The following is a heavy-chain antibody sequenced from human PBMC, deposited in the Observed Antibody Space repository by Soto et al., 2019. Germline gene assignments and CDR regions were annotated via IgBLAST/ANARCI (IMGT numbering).Heavy chain of an antibody. CDR2: GSYSGTT. Sequence: XATLSLTCTVSGVSFSSGRFYWAWIRQPPGKGLEWIGFGSYSGTTNYKPSLKSRVTISVDTSRSQISLKVSSLTAADTAVYYCARGATVTQFDYWGRGTLVTVSS. CDR3: ARGATVTQFDY. D-gene: IGHD4-17*01. CDR1: GVSFSSGRFY. J-gene: IGHJ4*02. V-gene: IGHV4-61*01.